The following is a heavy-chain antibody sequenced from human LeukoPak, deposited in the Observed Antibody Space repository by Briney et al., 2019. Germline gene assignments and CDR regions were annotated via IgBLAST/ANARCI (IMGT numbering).Heavy chain of an antibody. CDR3: ARDRPKGYYYMDV. V-gene: IGHV4-39*07. CDR1: SISTNGYY. CDR2: IHYTGST. J-gene: IGHJ6*03. Sequence: SETLSLTCTVDSISTNGYYWGWIRQPPGKGLEWIGSIHYTGSTYYNPSLGSRVTVSVDTSKNQFSLKLSSVTAADTAVYYCARDRPKGYYYMDVWGKGTTVTVSS.